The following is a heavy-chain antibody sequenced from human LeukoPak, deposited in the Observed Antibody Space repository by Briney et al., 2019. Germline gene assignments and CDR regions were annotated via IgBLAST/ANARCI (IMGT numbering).Heavy chain of an antibody. CDR2: IYTSGST. CDR3: ARLPSSSEGYYYYYYMDV. V-gene: IGHV4-4*09. J-gene: IGHJ6*03. D-gene: IGHD6-13*01. CDR1: GGSISSYY. Sequence: SETLSLTCTVSGGSISSYYWSWIRQPPGKGLEWIGYIYTSGSTNYNPSLKSRVTISVDTSKNQFSLKLSSVTAADTAVYYCARLPSSSEGYYYYYYMDVWGQGTTVTVSS.